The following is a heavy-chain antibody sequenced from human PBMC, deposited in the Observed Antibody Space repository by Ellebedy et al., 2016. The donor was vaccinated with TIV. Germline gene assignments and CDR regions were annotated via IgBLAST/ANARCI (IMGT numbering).Heavy chain of an antibody. CDR1: GFTFSTYW. D-gene: IGHD4-11*01. J-gene: IGHJ3*02. Sequence: GGSLTLSXAASGFTFSTYWMHWVRQAPGKGLEWVANIKQDGSEKYYVDSVKGRFTISRDNAKNSLYLQMNSLRAEDTAVYFCAKDSSDSNYVEALEIWGQGTMVAVSS. V-gene: IGHV3-7*01. CDR2: IKQDGSEK. CDR3: AKDSSDSNYVEALEI.